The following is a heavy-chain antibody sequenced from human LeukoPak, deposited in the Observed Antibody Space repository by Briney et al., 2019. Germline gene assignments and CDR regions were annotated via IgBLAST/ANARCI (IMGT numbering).Heavy chain of an antibody. Sequence: ASVKVSCKASGYTFSDYTFTNYGISWVRQAPGQGLEWMGWISTYKSHTNYAQKFQGWVTMTRDTSISTAYMELSRLRSDDTAVYYCARERVLHNWFDPWGQGALVTVSS. J-gene: IGHJ5*02. V-gene: IGHV1-18*01. CDR3: ARERVLHNWFDP. CDR1: GYTFSDYTFTNYG. CDR2: ISTYKSHT.